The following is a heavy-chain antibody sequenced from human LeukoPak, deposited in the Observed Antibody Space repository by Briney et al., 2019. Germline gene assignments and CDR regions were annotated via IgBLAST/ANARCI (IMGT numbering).Heavy chain of an antibody. CDR1: GFTFSSYW. D-gene: IGHD3-22*01. J-gene: IGHJ1*01. V-gene: IGHV3-74*01. Sequence: GGSLRLSCAASGFTFSSYWMRWVRQAPGKGLVWVSRIKSDGSTNYADSVKGRFTISRDNAKNTLSLQMNSLRAEDTGVYYCARTPSEIGGYYPEYFRHWGQGTLVTVSS. CDR3: ARTPSEIGGYYPEYFRH. CDR2: IKSDGST.